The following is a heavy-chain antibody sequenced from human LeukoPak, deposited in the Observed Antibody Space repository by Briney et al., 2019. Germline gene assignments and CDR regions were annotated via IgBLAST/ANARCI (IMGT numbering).Heavy chain of an antibody. CDR2: IKQDGSEK. Sequence: PGGSLRLSCAASIFTFSSYRTSWVRHAPRKGLEWVANIKQDGSEKYYVDSVKVRFTISRDNAKNSLYLHMNSPRAEDTYVYDCARVGGRQLVKDYFDYWGQGTLVTVSS. V-gene: IGHV3-7*03. J-gene: IGHJ4*02. D-gene: IGHD6-13*01. CDR1: IFTFSSYR. CDR3: ARVGGRQLVKDYFDY.